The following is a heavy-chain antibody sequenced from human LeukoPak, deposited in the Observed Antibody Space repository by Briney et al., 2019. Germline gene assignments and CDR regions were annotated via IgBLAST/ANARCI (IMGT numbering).Heavy chain of an antibody. CDR1: GFTFSSYW. V-gene: IGHV3-7*01. Sequence: PGGSLTLSCAASGFTFSSYWMNWVRQAPGKGLEWVANIKQDGSEKYYVDSVKGRFTISRDNAKNSLYLQMNSLRAEDTAVYYCARDPGFGYYDSTGYFDYWGQGTLVTVSS. J-gene: IGHJ4*02. CDR2: IKQDGSEK. CDR3: ARDPGFGYYDSTGYFDY. D-gene: IGHD3-22*01.